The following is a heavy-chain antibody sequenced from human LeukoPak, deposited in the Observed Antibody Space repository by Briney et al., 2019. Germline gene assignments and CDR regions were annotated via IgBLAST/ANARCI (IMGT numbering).Heavy chain of an antibody. CDR2: ISGSGHDI. CDR1: GFTFSDSY. D-gene: IGHD6-6*01. CDR3: TRDPRHFDS. V-gene: IGHV3-11*04. J-gene: IGHJ5*01. Sequence: PGGSLRLSCAASGFTFSDSYMTWVRQAPGKGVEWVAYISGSGHDINYSGPVKGRFTISRDNAKNSLYLQMSSLRVEDTAVYYCTRDPRHFDSCGQGTLVTVSS.